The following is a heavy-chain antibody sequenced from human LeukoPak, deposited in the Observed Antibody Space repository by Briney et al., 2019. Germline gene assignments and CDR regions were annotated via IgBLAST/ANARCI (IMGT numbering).Heavy chain of an antibody. V-gene: IGHV1-2*02. CDR3: ARGDLGYCSGGSCYRLGY. D-gene: IGHD2-15*01. Sequence: ASVKVSCKASGYTFTGYYMHWVRQAPGQGLEWMGWINPNSGGTNYAQKFQGRVTMTRDTSISTAYMELSRLRSDDTAVYYCARGDLGYCSGGSCYRLGYWGQGTLVTVSS. CDR1: GYTFTGYY. CDR2: INPNSGGT. J-gene: IGHJ4*02.